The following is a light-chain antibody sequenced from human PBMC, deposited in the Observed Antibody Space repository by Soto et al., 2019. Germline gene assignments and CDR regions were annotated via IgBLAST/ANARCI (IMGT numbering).Light chain of an antibody. CDR3: QQYNDWPPLT. Sequence: EVVMTQSPATLSASPGERATLSCRASQTISSNVAWYQQKPGQAPRLLIYGASTMATGIPARFSGSGSGTEFTLTISSLQSEDFAVYDCQQYNDWPPLTGGGGTKVEIK. CDR2: GAS. V-gene: IGKV3-15*01. J-gene: IGKJ4*01. CDR1: QTISSN.